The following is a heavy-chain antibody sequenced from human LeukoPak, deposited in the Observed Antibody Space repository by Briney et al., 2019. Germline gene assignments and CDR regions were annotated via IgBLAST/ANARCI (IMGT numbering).Heavy chain of an antibody. J-gene: IGHJ4*02. CDR2: ISGSGDST. Sequence: GGSLRLSCAASGFSFDVYAMHWVRQAPGKGLEWVSAISGSGDSTYYADSVKGRFTISRDNSKNTLYLQMNSLRAEDTAVYYCAKDPGPYGDYYFDYWGQGTLVTVSS. CDR3: AKDPGPYGDYYFDY. D-gene: IGHD4-17*01. V-gene: IGHV3-23*01. CDR1: GFSFDVYA.